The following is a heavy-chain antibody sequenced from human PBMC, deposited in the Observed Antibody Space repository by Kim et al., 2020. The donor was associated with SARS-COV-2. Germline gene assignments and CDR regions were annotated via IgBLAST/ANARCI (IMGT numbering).Heavy chain of an antibody. D-gene: IGHD1-1*01. CDR3: ATGNEIYYFNY. V-gene: IGHV1-2*02. J-gene: IGHJ4*02. CDR2: INRNNGGT. CDR1: GYTFTGYY. Sequence: ASVKVSCKASGYTFTGYYLHWVRQAPGQGLEWMGWINRNNGGTNYAQNFQGRVTMTRDTSISTALIELSGLRSDDTAVYYCATGNEIYYFNYWGQGTLVTVSS.